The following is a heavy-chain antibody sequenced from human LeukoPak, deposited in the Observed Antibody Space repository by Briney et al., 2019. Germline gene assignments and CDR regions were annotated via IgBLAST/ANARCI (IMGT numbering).Heavy chain of an antibody. CDR2: ISSSSSTI. V-gene: IGHV3-48*01. J-gene: IGHJ4*02. D-gene: IGHD1-26*01. CDR1: GFTFSSYS. CDR3: ARGPYSGSYYPFDY. Sequence: AGGSLRLSCAASGFTFSSYSMNWVRQAPGKGLEWVSYISSSSSTIYYADSVKGRFTISRDNAKNSLYLQMNSLRAEDTAVYYCARGPYSGSYYPFDYWGQGTLVTVSS.